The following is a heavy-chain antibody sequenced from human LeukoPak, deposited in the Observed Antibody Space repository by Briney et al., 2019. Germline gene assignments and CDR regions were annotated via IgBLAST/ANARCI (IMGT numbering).Heavy chain of an antibody. CDR2: ISSSSSYI. CDR3: ARDPRYSGYP. D-gene: IGHD5-12*01. Sequence: TWLRQAPGKGLEWVSSISSSSSYIYYADSVKGRFTISRDNAKNSLYLQMNSLRAEDTAVYYCARDPRYSGYPWGQGTLVTVSS. J-gene: IGHJ5*02. V-gene: IGHV3-21*01.